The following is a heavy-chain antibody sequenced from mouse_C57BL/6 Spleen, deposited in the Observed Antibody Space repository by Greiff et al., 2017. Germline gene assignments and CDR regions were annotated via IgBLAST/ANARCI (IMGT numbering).Heavy chain of an antibody. D-gene: IGHD1-1*01. Sequence: VQLQQAGAELANPGASVKLSRKASCYTFTSSWLHWVKQRPGQGLDWIGYNNPSSGYTKYNQKFKDKATLTADKSSSTAYMQLSSLTYEDSAVYYCAKHYYGSSYYAMDYWGQGTSVTVSS. CDR3: AKHYYGSSYYAMDY. V-gene: IGHV1-7*01. CDR2: NNPSSGYT. CDR1: CYTFTSSW. J-gene: IGHJ4*01.